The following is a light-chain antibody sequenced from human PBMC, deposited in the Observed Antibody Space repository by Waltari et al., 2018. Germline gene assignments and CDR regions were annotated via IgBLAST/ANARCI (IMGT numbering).Light chain of an antibody. J-gene: IGLJ2*01. CDR1: TSDIGNHDY. V-gene: IGLV2-14*01. CDR2: EGT. Sequence: QSALTQPASVSGSPGQSITISCTGTTSDIGNHDYVSWYQQHPGKAPKLLIYEGTNRPSVFSTRFSGSRSGSTASLTISGLQADDEAHYYCSSYTGGSTLLVFGGGTDLTVL. CDR3: SSYTGGSTLLV.